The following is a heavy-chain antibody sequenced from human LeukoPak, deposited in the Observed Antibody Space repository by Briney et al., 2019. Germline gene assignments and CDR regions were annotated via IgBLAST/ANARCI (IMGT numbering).Heavy chain of an antibody. D-gene: IGHD3-22*01. V-gene: IGHV1-18*01. CDR1: GYTFTSYG. Sequence: VASVKVSCKASGYTFTSYGISWVRQAPGQGLEWMGWISAYNGNTNYAQKLQGRVTMTTDTSTSTAYMELSSLRSEDTAVYYCATNRNYYDSSGYRDYWGQGTLVTVSS. CDR3: ATNRNYYDSSGYRDY. J-gene: IGHJ4*02. CDR2: ISAYNGNT.